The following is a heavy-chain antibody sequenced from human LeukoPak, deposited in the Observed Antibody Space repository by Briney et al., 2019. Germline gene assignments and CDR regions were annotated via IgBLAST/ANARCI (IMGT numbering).Heavy chain of an antibody. CDR1: GFTVSSNY. V-gene: IGHV3-66*04. J-gene: IGHJ6*02. Sequence: PGGSLRLSCAASGFTVSSNYMSWVRQAPGKGLECVSVIYNDGTTYYADSVKDRFTISRDNSKNTLYLQMSSLRADDTAVYYCARLLLLQYGLGGSDYYGMDVWGQGTTVTVSS. D-gene: IGHD3-16*01. CDR3: ARLLLLQYGLGGSDYYGMDV. CDR2: IYNDGTT.